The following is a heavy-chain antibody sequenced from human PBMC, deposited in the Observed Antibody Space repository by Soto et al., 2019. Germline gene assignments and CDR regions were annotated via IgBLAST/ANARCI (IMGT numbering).Heavy chain of an antibody. D-gene: IGHD3-3*01. CDR2: ISGSVDNT. CDR1: GFTFSNYG. Sequence: EVQMLESGGGLVQPGGYVRLYCAASGFTFSNYGMTWVRQAPGKGMEGVSGISGSVDNTCYADSVRGRFTISRDNSKNSLYLQMTHLRAENTAVYYCARARPKFIFCRGLPLSSMWFAPWGQGTLISVAS. V-gene: IGHV3-23*01. CDR3: ARARPKFIFCRGLPLSSMWFAP. J-gene: IGHJ5*02.